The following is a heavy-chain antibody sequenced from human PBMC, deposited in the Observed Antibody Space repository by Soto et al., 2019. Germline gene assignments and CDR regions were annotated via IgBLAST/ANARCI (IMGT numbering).Heavy chain of an antibody. CDR1: GFNLRNYS. V-gene: IGHV3-74*01. J-gene: IGHJ5*02. D-gene: IGHD1-26*01. Sequence: GALILSFEGGGFNLRNYSVNSVFQVPGKVLLWLSGISPFDSKTYYADSVKGRFAISRDDAKETVSLQMNTLRADDTALYFSSREFVVRGRPLGNDLWGHETQVPVSS. CDR3: SREFVVRGRPLGNDL. CDR2: ISPFDSKT.